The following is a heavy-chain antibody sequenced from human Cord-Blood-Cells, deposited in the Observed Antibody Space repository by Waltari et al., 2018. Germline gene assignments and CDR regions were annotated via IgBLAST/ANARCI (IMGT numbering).Heavy chain of an antibody. V-gene: IGHV4-34*01. J-gene: IGHJ4*02. D-gene: IGHD6-13*01. Sequence: QVQLQQWGAGLLQPSETMALPCAVYGGAFSGYHWTWFSQPPGKGLEWIGEINHSGSTNYNPSLKSRVTISVDTSKNQFSLKLSSVTAADTAVYYCARTQQLSPFDYWGQGTLVTVSS. CDR1: GGAFSGYH. CDR3: ARTQQLSPFDY. CDR2: INHSGST.